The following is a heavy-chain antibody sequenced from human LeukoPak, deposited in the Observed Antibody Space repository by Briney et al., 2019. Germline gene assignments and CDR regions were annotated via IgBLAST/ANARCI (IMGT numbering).Heavy chain of an antibody. CDR3: AGDDYGDYYYYGMDV. D-gene: IGHD4-17*01. CDR2: IYYSGST. CDR1: GGSISSYY. V-gene: IGHV4-59*01. J-gene: IGHJ6*02. Sequence: ASETLSLTCTVSGGSISSYYWSWIRRPPGKGLEWIGYIYYSGSTNYNPSLKSRVTISVDTSKNQFSLKLSSVTAADTAVCYCAGDDYGDYYYYGMDVWGQGTTVTVSS.